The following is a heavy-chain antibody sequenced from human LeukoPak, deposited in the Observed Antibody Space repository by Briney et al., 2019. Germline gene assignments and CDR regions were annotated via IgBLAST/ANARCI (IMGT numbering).Heavy chain of an antibody. V-gene: IGHV1-46*01. J-gene: IGHJ4*02. D-gene: IGHD1-1*01. CDR3: ARVCLDLRFDY. CDR2: INPSGGST. Sequence: ASVKVSCKASGYTFTSYYMHWVRQAPGQGLEWMGVINPSGGSTSYAQKFQGRVTMTRDTSTSTVYMELSSLRSEDTAVYYCARVCLDLRFDYWGQGTLVTVSS. CDR1: GYTFTSYY.